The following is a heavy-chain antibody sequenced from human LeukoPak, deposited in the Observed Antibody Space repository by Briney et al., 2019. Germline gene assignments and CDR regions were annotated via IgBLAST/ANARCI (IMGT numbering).Heavy chain of an antibody. V-gene: IGHV3-21*01. D-gene: IGHD2-8*01. CDR2: INKGGSFI. CDR1: GFTFRDYT. J-gene: IGHJ4*02. Sequence: GGSLRLSCAASGFTFRDYTMNWVRQAPGKGLEWVSAINKGGSFIKYGDSVKGRFIVSRDNAKNLLFLQMNSLRVEDTALYFCAREVLDIVEPGTNTIDYWGQGTRVTVSS. CDR3: AREVLDIVEPGTNTIDY.